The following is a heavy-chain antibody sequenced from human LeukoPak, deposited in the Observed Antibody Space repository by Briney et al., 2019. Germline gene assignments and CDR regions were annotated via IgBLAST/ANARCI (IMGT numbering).Heavy chain of an antibody. V-gene: IGHV1-69*06. J-gene: IGHJ3*02. CDR1: GGTVSSYA. Sequence: SVKVCCSASGGTVSSYAISGVRQAPGQGREWRGGIIPIFDTANYAQKFQGGVTITADKSTSTAYMELSSLRSEHTAGYYCATLKLKRYCTGGSCFPSIWRQGTMVTVSS. CDR3: ATLKLKRYCTGGSCFPSI. D-gene: IGHD2-15*01. CDR2: IIPIFDTA.